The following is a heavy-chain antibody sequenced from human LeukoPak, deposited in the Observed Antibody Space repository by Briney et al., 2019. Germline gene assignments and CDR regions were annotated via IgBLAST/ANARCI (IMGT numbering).Heavy chain of an antibody. D-gene: IGHD4-17*01. J-gene: IGHJ4*02. CDR3: ARTTTKYNTYDY. CDR2: IYHSGST. V-gene: IGHV4-59*01. CDR1: GGSISSNY. Sequence: SETLSLTCTVSGGSISSNYWSWIRQPPGKGLEWIGYIYHSGSTNYNPSLKSRVTISVDTSKNQFSLMLSSVTAADTAVYYCARTTTKYNTYDYWGQGTLVTVSS.